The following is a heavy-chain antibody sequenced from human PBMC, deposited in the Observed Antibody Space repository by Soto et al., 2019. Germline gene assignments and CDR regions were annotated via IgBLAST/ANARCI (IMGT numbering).Heavy chain of an antibody. D-gene: IGHD6-19*01. CDR1: GFSLSTTSVG. CDR2: IYWDGDK. V-gene: IGHV2-5*02. J-gene: IGHJ3*01. Sequence: QIILKESGPTLVKPTQTLTLTCSFPGFSLSTTSVGVGWIRQPPGKALQWLARIYWDGDKRYSPSQKRRLTITKDTSKNQVVLTMTNMDPVDTGTYDCVYMPPQQWMSFKVWGQGTMVIVSS. CDR3: VYMPPQQWMSFKV.